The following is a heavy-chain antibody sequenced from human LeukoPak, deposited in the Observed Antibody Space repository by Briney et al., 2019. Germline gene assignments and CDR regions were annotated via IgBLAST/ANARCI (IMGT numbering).Heavy chain of an antibody. D-gene: IGHD3-22*01. CDR1: GFTFSSYA. CDR3: AKDSGPYTSGYYGH. J-gene: IGHJ4*02. Sequence: GGSLRLSCAASGFTFSSYAMSWVRQAPGKRPEWVSAISGGGGTTYYADSVKGRFTISRDNSKNTLFLQMNSLRAEDTAVYYCAKDSGPYTSGYYGHWGQGTLVTVSS. CDR2: ISGGGGTT. V-gene: IGHV3-23*01.